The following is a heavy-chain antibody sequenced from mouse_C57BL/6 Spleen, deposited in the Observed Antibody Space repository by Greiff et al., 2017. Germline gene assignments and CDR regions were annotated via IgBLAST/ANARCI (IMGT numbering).Heavy chain of an antibody. J-gene: IGHJ2*01. Sequence: QVQLQQSGAELVRPGTSVKVSCKASGYAFTNYLIEWVKQRPGQGLEWIGVINPGSGGTNDNEKFKGKATLTADKSSSTAYMQLSSLTSEDDAVYYCARWDWEGYFDYWGQGTTLTVSS. CDR3: ARWDWEGYFDY. D-gene: IGHD4-1*01. V-gene: IGHV1-54*01. CDR2: INPGSGGT. CDR1: GYAFTNYL.